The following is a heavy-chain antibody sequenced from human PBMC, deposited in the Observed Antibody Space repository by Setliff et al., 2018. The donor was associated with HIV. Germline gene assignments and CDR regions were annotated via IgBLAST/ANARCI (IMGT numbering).Heavy chain of an antibody. J-gene: IGHJ5*02. V-gene: IGHV4-39*01. CDR1: GGSASNSRYY. CDR2: IHYNEKT. CDR3: ASRVYYYDSNNFLREEGFDP. D-gene: IGHD3-22*01. Sequence: SETLSLTCTVSGGSASNSRYYWAWIRQPPGKGLEYIGSIHYNEKTYYNPSLKSRVTISIDTSKNQFSLNLTSVTAADTAVYYYASRVYYYDSNNFLREEGFDPWGQGTLVTVSS.